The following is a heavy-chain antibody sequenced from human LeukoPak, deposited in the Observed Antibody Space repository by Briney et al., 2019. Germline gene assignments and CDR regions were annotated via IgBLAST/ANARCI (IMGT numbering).Heavy chain of an antibody. D-gene: IGHD3-10*01. CDR1: GGSISSYY. CDR3: AGGGGRAVTMVRGVNDY. CDR2: IYTSGST. Sequence: PSETLSLTCTVSGGSISSYYWSWIRQPAGKGLEWIGRIYTSGSTNYNPSLKSRVTISVDTSKNQFSLKLSSVTAADTAVYYCAGGGGRAVTMVRGVNDYWGQGTLVTVSS. J-gene: IGHJ4*02. V-gene: IGHV4-4*07.